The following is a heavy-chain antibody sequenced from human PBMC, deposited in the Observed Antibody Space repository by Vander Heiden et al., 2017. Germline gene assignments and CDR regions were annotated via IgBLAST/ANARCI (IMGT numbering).Heavy chain of an antibody. Sequence: QLQLQESGPGLVQPSETLSLTCTVSGASITSRSYYWGWIRQPPGKGLGRIGSIYNSGNTYYNPSLKSRVTISVDTSKNQFSLRLSSVTAADTAVYYCARHPGLFYFDYWGQGTLVTVSS. CDR3: ARHPGLFYFDY. V-gene: IGHV4-39*01. J-gene: IGHJ4*02. D-gene: IGHD6-19*01. CDR2: IYNSGNT. CDR1: GASITSRSYY.